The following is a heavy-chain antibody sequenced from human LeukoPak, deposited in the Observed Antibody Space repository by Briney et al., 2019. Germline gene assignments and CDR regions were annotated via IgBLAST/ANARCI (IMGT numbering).Heavy chain of an antibody. Sequence: SETLSLTCAVSGGSLISSNWWSWVRQFPDKGLEWIGEMHHSGTSNYHPSLKSRVMISVDKSKNQFSLRLSSVTAADTAVYYCARDNSVGDYAWWFDPWGQGTLVTVSS. D-gene: IGHD1-26*01. CDR2: MHHSGTS. V-gene: IGHV4-4*02. CDR3: ARDNSVGDYAWWFDP. J-gene: IGHJ5*02. CDR1: GGSLISSNW.